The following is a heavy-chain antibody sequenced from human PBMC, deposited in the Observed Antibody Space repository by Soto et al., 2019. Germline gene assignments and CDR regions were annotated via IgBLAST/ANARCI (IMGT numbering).Heavy chain of an antibody. CDR2: ISAYNGNT. Sequence: QVQLVQSGAEVKKPGASVKVSCKASGYTFASYAISWMRQAPGQGLEWMGWISAYNGNTNYAQKLQGRVTMTTDTPTRTAYRELMSLRSNDTDRYYGARDPPPPDYWGQGTLVTVPS. CDR3: ARDPPPPDY. CDR1: GYTFASYA. V-gene: IGHV1-18*01. J-gene: IGHJ4*02.